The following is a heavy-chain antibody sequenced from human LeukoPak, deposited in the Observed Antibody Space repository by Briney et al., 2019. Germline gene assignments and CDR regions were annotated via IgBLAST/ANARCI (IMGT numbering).Heavy chain of an antibody. CDR3: ARDTPGYGGDGFDY. CDR2: IQAGGDEK. J-gene: IGHJ4*02. D-gene: IGHD4-23*01. CDR1: GFTFSTYG. Sequence: SGGSLRLSCAVPGFTFSTYGMHWVRQAPGKGLEWMTFIQAGGDEKYYAESVKGRFTVSRDNSKNTLYLQMNSLRAEDTAVYYCARDTPGYGGDGFDYWGQGALVTASS. V-gene: IGHV3-30*02.